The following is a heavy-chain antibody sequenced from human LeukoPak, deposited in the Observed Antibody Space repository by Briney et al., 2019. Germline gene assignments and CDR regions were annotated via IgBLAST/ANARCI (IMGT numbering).Heavy chain of an antibody. CDR2: IRYDGSNK. CDR3: AKPHNDIVLMVYAILGE. J-gene: IGHJ4*02. CDR1: GFTFSSYG. D-gene: IGHD2-8*01. V-gene: IGHV3-30*02. Sequence: PGGSLRLSCAASGFTFSSYGMHWVRQAPGKGLEWVAFIRYDGSNKYYADSVKGRFTISRDNSKNTLYLQMNSLRAEDTAVYYCAKPHNDIVLMVYAILGEWGQGTLVTVSS.